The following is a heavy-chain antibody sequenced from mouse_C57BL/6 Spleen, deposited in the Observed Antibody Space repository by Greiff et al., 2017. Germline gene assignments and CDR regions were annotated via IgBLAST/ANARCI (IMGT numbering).Heavy chain of an antibody. V-gene: IGHV1-80*01. CDR2: IYPGDGDT. J-gene: IGHJ2*01. Sequence: QVQLQQPGAELVKPGASVKISCKASGYAFSSYWMNWVKQRPGKGLEWIGQIYPGDGDTNYNGKFKGKATLTADKSSSTAYMQLSSLTSEDSAVYFCARRLGSNPLDYWGQGTTLTVSS. D-gene: IGHD1-1*01. CDR3: ARRLGSNPLDY. CDR1: GYAFSSYW.